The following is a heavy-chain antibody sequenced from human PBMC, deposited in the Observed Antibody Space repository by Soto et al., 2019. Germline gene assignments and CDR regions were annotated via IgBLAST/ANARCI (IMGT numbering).Heavy chain of an antibody. CDR2: ISYDGSNK. Sequence: QVQLVESGGGVVQPGRSLRLSCAASGFTFSSYGMHWVRQAPGKGLEWVAVISYDGSNKYYADSVKGRFTISRDNSKNTLYLQMNRLRAEDTAVYYCAKEGGYYAQGRAFDIWGQGTMVTVSS. V-gene: IGHV3-30*18. D-gene: IGHD3-10*01. CDR1: GFTFSSYG. J-gene: IGHJ3*02. CDR3: AKEGGYYAQGRAFDI.